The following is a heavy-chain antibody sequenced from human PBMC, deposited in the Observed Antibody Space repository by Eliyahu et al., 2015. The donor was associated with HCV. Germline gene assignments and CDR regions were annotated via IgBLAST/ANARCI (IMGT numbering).Heavy chain of an antibody. J-gene: IGHJ3*01. Sequence: EVQLLESGGGLVQPGGSLRLSXAASGFTFSTYSMXWVRQAPGKGLGWVSAVSGSGDRTYYADSVKGRFTTSRDNSENTLFLQMNSLRVDDTAIYHCAKAPIGWHFSAFDFWGQGTMVTVSS. V-gene: IGHV3-23*01. CDR1: GFTFSTYS. CDR2: VSGSGDRT. CDR3: AKAPIGWHFSAFDF. D-gene: IGHD3-3*02.